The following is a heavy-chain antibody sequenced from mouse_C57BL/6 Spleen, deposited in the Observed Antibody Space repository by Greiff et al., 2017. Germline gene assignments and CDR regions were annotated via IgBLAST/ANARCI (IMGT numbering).Heavy chain of an antibody. J-gene: IGHJ3*01. CDR3: AREEYGSPFAY. CDR2: INPGSGGT. CDR1: GYAFTNYL. Sequence: VQLQQSGAELVRPGTSVKVSCKASGYAFTNYLIEWVKQRPGQGLEWIGVINPGSGGTNYNEKFKGKATLTADKSSSTAYMPLSSLTSEDSAVYFCAREEYGSPFAYWGQGTLVTVSA. D-gene: IGHD1-1*01. V-gene: IGHV1-54*01.